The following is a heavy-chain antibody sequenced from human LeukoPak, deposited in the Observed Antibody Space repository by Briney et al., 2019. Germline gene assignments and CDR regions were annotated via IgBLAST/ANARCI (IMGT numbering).Heavy chain of an antibody. CDR1: GFTFSSYA. J-gene: IGHJ4*02. Sequence: PGGSLRLSCAASGFTFSSYAMHWVRQAPGKGLEWVAVISYDGSNKYYADSVKGRFTISRDNSKNTLYLQMNSPRAEDTAVYYCAKCLYSGSYPDFDYWGQGTLVTVSS. V-gene: IGHV3-30-3*02. CDR2: ISYDGSNK. D-gene: IGHD1-26*01. CDR3: AKCLYSGSYPDFDY.